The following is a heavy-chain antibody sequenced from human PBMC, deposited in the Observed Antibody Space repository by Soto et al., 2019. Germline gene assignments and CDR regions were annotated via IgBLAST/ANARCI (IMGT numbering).Heavy chain of an antibody. CDR3: TTDPLRRGAAAGMGPHYYYYGMDV. J-gene: IGHJ6*02. CDR1: GFTFSNAW. Sequence: PGGSLRLSCAASGFTFSNAWMNWVRQAPGKGLEWVGRIKSKTDGGTTDYAAPVKGRFTISRDDSKNTLYLQMNSLKTEDTAVYYCTTDPLRRGAAAGMGPHYYYYGMDVWGQGTTVTVSS. D-gene: IGHD6-13*01. CDR2: IKSKTDGGTT. V-gene: IGHV3-15*07.